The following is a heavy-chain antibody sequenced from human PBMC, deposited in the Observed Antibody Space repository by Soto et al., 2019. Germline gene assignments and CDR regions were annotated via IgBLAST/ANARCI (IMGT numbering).Heavy chain of an antibody. J-gene: IGHJ6*02. CDR2: ISASGGST. V-gene: IGHV3-23*01. D-gene: IGHD3-22*01. CDR1: GFTFSTYA. Sequence: GGSLRLSCAASGFTFSTYAMTWVRQAPGKGLEWVSAISASGGSTYYADSVKGRFTISRDNSKNTLYLQMNSLRAEDTAVYYCARESIEVYYYDSSGSPYYSGMDVWGQGTTVTVSS. CDR3: ARESIEVYYYDSSGSPYYSGMDV.